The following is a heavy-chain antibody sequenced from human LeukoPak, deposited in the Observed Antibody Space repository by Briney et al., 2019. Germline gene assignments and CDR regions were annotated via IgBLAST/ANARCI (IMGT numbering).Heavy chain of an antibody. Sequence: PGGSLRLSCAASGFTFDDYGMSWVRQALGKWLEWVSGINWNGGSTGYADSVKGRFTISRDNAKNSLYLQMNSLRAEDTALYYCSRKRHMKPEYSISWSGESSVAFDIWGQGTMVTVSS. CDR3: SRKRHMKPEYSISWSGESSVAFDI. CDR1: GFTFDDYG. J-gene: IGHJ3*02. CDR2: INWNGGST. D-gene: IGHD6-13*01. V-gene: IGHV3-20*04.